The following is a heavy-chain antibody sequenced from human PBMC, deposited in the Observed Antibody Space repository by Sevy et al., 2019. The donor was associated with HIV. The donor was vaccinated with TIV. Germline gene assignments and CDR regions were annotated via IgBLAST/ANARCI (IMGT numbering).Heavy chain of an antibody. CDR1: GYSFTSYW. Sequence: GESLKISCKGSGYSFTSYWIGWVRQMPGRGLEWMGFIYPGDSDTSYSPSFQGQVTISADKSISTAYLQWSSLKASDTAMYYCARHEQLFDYFDYWGQGTLVTVSS. V-gene: IGHV5-51*01. CDR2: IYPGDSDT. D-gene: IGHD1-1*01. CDR3: ARHEQLFDYFDY. J-gene: IGHJ4*02.